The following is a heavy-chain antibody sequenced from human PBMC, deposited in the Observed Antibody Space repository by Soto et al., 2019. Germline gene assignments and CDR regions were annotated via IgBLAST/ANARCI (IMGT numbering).Heavy chain of an antibody. J-gene: IGHJ6*02. Sequence: SETLSLTCSVSGGSISSGYYYWSWIRQPPGKGLEWIGNIYYSGNTYYNPSLKSRLIISIDTSKNQLSLKVGSVTAAETAVYYCARDGRAFSIFGVTMDVWGQGTTVTVSS. CDR1: GGSISSGYYY. D-gene: IGHD3-3*01. V-gene: IGHV4-30-4*01. CDR3: ARDGRAFSIFGVTMDV. CDR2: IYYSGNT.